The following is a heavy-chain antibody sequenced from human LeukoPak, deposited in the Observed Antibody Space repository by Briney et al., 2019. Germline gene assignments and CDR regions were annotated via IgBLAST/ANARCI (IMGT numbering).Heavy chain of an antibody. CDR1: GFSFTSNGVG. CDR2: HYWNNDK. Sequence: SGPTLVKPTQTLTLTCTFSGFSFTSNGVGVGWIRQPPGKALEWLAVHYWNNDKSYSPSLKSRLTVTKDSSKNQVVLIMTNMDPVDTATYYCAHKGRGSGSFTMWGQGTLVTVSS. CDR3: AHKGRGSGSFTM. D-gene: IGHD3-10*01. V-gene: IGHV2-5*01. J-gene: IGHJ4*02.